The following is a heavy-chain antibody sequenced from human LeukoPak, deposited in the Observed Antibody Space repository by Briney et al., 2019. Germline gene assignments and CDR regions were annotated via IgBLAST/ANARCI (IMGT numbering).Heavy chain of an antibody. Sequence: PSETLSLTXTVSGGSISSGDYYWSCIRQPPGKGLEWIGYIYYIGSTYYNPSLKSRVTISVDTSKNQFSLKLSSVTAADTAVYYCAREIFGVVFAGGPYYYYYMDVWGKGTTVTVSS. CDR2: IYYIGST. V-gene: IGHV4-30-4*08. CDR3: AREIFGVVFAGGPYYYYYMDV. D-gene: IGHD3-3*01. J-gene: IGHJ6*03. CDR1: GGSISSGDYY.